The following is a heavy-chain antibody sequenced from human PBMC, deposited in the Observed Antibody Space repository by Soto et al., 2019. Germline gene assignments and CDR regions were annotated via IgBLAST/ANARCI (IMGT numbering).Heavy chain of an antibody. V-gene: IGHV1-69*12. CDR3: AREADSYCGGDCLYFDY. CDR2: IIPIFGTA. Sequence: QVQLVQSGAEVKKPGSSVKVSCKASGGTFSSYAISWVRQAPGQGLEWMGGIIPIFGTANYAQKFQGRVTITADEATSTAYMELSSMRSEDTAVYYCAREADSYCGGDCLYFDYWGQGTLVTVSS. D-gene: IGHD2-21*02. CDR1: GGTFSSYA. J-gene: IGHJ4*02.